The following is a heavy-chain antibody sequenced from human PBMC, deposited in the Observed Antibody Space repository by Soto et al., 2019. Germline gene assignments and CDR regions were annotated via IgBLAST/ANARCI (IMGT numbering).Heavy chain of an antibody. V-gene: IGHV1-8*01. CDR1: GYTFTSYD. CDR2: MNPNSGNT. CDR3: ARVRKSTSVLGMDV. Sequence: ASVNVSCKASGYTFTSYDINWVRQATGQGLELMGWMNPNSGNTGYAQKFQRRVTMTRNTSISTAYMELSSLRSEDTAMYYCARVRKSTSVLGMDVCGQRTTVTVS. J-gene: IGHJ6*02. D-gene: IGHD1-1*01.